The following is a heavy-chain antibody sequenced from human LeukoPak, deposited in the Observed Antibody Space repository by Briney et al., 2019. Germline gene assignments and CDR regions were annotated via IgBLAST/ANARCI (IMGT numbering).Heavy chain of an antibody. J-gene: IGHJ6*02. Sequence: SQTLSLTCTVSGVSISSGGYYWNWIRQHPGKGLEWIGYIYYSWSTNYNPSLKSRVTISVDSPKNQFSLKLSSVTAADTAVYFWARDRLGAVAGAFDYYYYGMDVWGQGTTVTVSS. D-gene: IGHD6-19*01. CDR1: GVSISSGGYY. CDR3: ARDRLGAVAGAFDYYYYGMDV. V-gene: IGHV4-31*03. CDR2: IYYSWST.